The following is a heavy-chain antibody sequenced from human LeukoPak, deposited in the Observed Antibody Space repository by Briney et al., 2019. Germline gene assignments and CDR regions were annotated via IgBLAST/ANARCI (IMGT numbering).Heavy chain of an antibody. J-gene: IGHJ4*02. CDR3: ANGGRDGYNLVY. CDR1: GFTFSSYA. D-gene: IGHD5-24*01. CDR2: ISGSGGST. V-gene: IGHV3-23*01. Sequence: GGSLRLSCAASGFTFSSYAMTWVRQTPGKGLEWVSLISGSGGSTYYADSVKGRFTISRDNSKNTLYLQMNSPRAEDTAVYYCANGGRDGYNLVYWGQGTLVTVSS.